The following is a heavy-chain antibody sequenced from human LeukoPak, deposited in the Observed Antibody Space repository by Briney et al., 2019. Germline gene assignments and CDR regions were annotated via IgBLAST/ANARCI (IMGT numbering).Heavy chain of an antibody. J-gene: IGHJ4*02. CDR2: FDPEDGET. CDR1: GYTLTELS. V-gene: IGHV1-24*01. Sequence: ASVKVSCKVSGYTLTELSMHWVRQAPGKGLEWMGGFDPEDGETIYAQKFQGRVTITADKSTSTAYMELSSLRSEDTAVYYCARGGYDILTGYLSANFDYWGQGTLVTVSS. CDR3: ARGGYDILTGYLSANFDY. D-gene: IGHD3-9*01.